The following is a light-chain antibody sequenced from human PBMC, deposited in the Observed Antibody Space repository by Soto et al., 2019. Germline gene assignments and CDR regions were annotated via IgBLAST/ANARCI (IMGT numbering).Light chain of an antibody. J-gene: IGKJ5*01. CDR3: QQLNTLPFT. Sequence: EIQMTQSPSSVSASVGDRVTITCRASHDISTYLAWYQQKPGKAPKLMIYEASTLQSGVPSRFSGSGSGTEFTLTISGLLPEDFATYHCQQLNTLPFTFGQGTRLEIK. CDR2: EAS. CDR1: HDISTY. V-gene: IGKV1-9*01.